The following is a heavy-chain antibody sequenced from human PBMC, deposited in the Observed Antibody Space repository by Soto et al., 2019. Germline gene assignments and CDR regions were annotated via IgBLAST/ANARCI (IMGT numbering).Heavy chain of an antibody. CDR2: IWYDGSKK. J-gene: IGHJ6*02. Sequence: QVQVVESGGGVVQPGRSLRLSCAASGFTFSSFGMHWVRQAPGKGLEWVSLIWYDGSKKSYGDSVKGRFTISRDNSRNTVYLHMNSLRADDTAVYYCARDASYYSLWSGYYPSRKGMDVWGQGTTVTVSS. CDR3: ARDASYYSLWSGYYPSRKGMDV. CDR1: GFTFSSFG. D-gene: IGHD3-3*01. V-gene: IGHV3-33*01.